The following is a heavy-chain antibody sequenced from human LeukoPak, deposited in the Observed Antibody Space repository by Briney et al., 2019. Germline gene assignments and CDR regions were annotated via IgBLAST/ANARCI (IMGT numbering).Heavy chain of an antibody. D-gene: IGHD2-15*01. V-gene: IGHV3-7*01. J-gene: IGHJ4*02. CDR1: EFTFSRYW. CDR3: ARDERYCSGGSCYGLFDY. CDR2: IKPDGSEK. Sequence: GGSLRLSCAASEFTFSRYWMSWVRQAPGKGLEWVANIKPDGSEKYYVDSVKGRFTISRDNAKNSLYLQMNSLRAEDTAVYYCARDERYCSGGSCYGLFDYWGQGTLVTVSS.